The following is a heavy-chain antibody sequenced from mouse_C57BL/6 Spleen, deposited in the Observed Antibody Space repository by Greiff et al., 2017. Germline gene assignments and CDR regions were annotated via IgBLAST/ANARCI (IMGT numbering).Heavy chain of an antibody. V-gene: IGHV3-6*01. CDR3: ARDYYSNCFDY. J-gene: IGHJ2*01. D-gene: IGHD2-5*01. CDR2: ISYDGSN. Sequence: EVQVVESGPGLVKPSQSLSLTCSVTGYSITSGYYWNWIRQFPGNKLEWMGYISYDGSNNYNPSLKNRISITRDTSKNQFFLKLNSVTTEDTATYYCARDYYSNCFDYWGQGTTLTVSS. CDR1: GYSITSGYY.